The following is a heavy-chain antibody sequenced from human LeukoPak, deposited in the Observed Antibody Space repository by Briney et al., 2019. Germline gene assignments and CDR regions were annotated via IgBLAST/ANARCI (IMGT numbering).Heavy chain of an antibody. V-gene: IGHV3-23*01. D-gene: IGHD6-19*01. Sequence: GGSLRLSCAASGFTFSSYAMSWVRQAPGKGLEWVTAISGSGGSTYYADSVKGRFTISRDNSKNTLFLQMNSLRTEDTAVYYCAKISAVAATPGAFDTWGQGTMVTVSS. CDR1: GFTFSSYA. J-gene: IGHJ3*02. CDR2: ISGSGGST. CDR3: AKISAVAATPGAFDT.